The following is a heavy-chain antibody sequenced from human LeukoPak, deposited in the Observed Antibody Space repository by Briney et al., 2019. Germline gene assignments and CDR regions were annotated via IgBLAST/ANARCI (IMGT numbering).Heavy chain of an antibody. Sequence: GGSLRLSCAASGFTFSSYAMSWVRQAPGKGLEWVSAISGSGGSTYCADSVKGRFTISRDNSKNTLYLQMNSLRAEDTAVYYCAKRSQWLGESTIFDYWGQGTLVTVSS. D-gene: IGHD3-10*01. CDR1: GFTFSSYA. J-gene: IGHJ4*02. CDR3: AKRSQWLGESTIFDY. CDR2: ISGSGGST. V-gene: IGHV3-23*01.